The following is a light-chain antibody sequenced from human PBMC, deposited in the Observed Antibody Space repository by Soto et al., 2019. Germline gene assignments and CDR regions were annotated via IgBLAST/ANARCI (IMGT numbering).Light chain of an antibody. J-gene: IGKJ2*01. CDR2: GAF. CDR1: QSVSTN. CDR3: QQYNNWPYT. V-gene: IGKV3-15*01. Sequence: EIVMTQSPATLSVSPGGRATLSCRASQSVSTNLAWYQQKPGQAPRFLIHGAFTGATGVPARFSGSGSGTEFTLTISSLQSEDFAVYYCQQYNNWPYTFGQGTKVDIK.